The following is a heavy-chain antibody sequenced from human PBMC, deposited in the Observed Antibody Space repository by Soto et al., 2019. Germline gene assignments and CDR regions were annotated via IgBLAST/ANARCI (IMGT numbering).Heavy chain of an antibody. CDR1: GFAVSANY. Sequence: PGGSLRRACAASGFAVSANYVSWVRQAPGKGLEWVSIIYTDDTTYYADSVKGRFSFFRDSSKNSLYLQMNSLRAEDTAGYYCARDQWGNQRLRYFDWLPHTYDYYGMDVWGQGTTVTVSS. CDR2: IYTDDTT. J-gene: IGHJ6*02. CDR3: ARDQWGNQRLRYFDWLPHTYDYYGMDV. V-gene: IGHV3-53*01. D-gene: IGHD3-9*01.